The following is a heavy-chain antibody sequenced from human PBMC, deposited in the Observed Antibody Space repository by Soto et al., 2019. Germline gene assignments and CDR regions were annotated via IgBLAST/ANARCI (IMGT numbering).Heavy chain of an antibody. CDR3: SRDREYEILTGYDTASWFDP. D-gene: IGHD3-9*01. CDR2: IYYSGST. J-gene: IGHJ5*02. Sequence: SETLSLTCTVSGGSNRSYYWSWIRQPPGQGLEWIGYIYYSGSTNYNPSLKSRVTISVDTSKNQFSLKLSSVTAADTAVYYCSRDREYEILTGYDTASWFDPWGQGTLVTVSS. CDR1: GGSNRSYY. V-gene: IGHV4-59*01.